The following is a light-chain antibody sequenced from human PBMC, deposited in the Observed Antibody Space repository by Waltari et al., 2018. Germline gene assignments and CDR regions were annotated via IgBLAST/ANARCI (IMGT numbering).Light chain of an antibody. CDR2: DAS. J-gene: IGKJ3*01. CDR3: QQRSNWPIFT. Sequence: EIVLTQSPATLSLSPGERATLSCRASQSVSSYLACYQQKPGQATRLLIYDASNRATGIPARFSGSGSGTDFTLTISSLEPEDFAVYYCQQRSNWPIFTFGPGTKVDIK. CDR1: QSVSSY. V-gene: IGKV3-11*01.